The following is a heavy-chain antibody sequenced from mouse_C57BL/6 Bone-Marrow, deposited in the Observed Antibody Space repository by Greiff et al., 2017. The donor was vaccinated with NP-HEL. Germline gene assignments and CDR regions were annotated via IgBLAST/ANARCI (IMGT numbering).Heavy chain of an antibody. J-gene: IGHJ1*03. CDR2: INPSTGGT. CDR3: ERESNWEYWYFDV. V-gene: IGHV1-42*01. CDR1: GYSFTGYY. D-gene: IGHD4-1*01. Sequence: VQLQQSGPELVKPGASVKISCKASGYSFTGYYMNWVKQSPEKSLEWIGEINPSTGGTTYNQKFKAKATLTVDKSSSTAYMQLKSLTSEDSAVYYCERESNWEYWYFDVWGTGTTVTVSS.